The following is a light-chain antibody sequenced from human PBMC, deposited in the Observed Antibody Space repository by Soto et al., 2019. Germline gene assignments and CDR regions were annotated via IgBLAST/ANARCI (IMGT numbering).Light chain of an antibody. V-gene: IGLV2-14*01. Sequence: QSVLTQPASVSGSPGQSITISCTGTSGDVGGYNYVSWYQQHPGKAPKLMIYEVSNRPSGVSNRFSGSKSGNTASLTISGLQAEDEADYYCSSYTSISPYVFGTVTKLTVL. CDR3: SSYTSISPYV. CDR2: EVS. CDR1: SGDVGGYNY. J-gene: IGLJ1*01.